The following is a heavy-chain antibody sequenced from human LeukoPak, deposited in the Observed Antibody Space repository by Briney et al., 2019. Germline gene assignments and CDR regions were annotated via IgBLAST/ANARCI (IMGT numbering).Heavy chain of an antibody. Sequence: PGGSLRLSCAASGFTFSNAWMSWVRQAPGKGLEWVGRIKSKTDCGTTDYAAPVKGRFTIPRDDSKNTLYLQMNSLKTEDTAVYYCTVPGIAVAADAFDIWGQGTMVTVSS. J-gene: IGHJ3*02. CDR2: IKSKTDCGTT. CDR3: TVPGIAVAADAFDI. CDR1: GFTFSNAW. D-gene: IGHD6-19*01. V-gene: IGHV3-15*01.